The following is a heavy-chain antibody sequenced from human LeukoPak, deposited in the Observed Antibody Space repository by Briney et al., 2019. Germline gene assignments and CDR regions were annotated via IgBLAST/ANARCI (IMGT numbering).Heavy chain of an antibody. D-gene: IGHD3-10*01. Sequence: SQTLSLTCTVSGGSISSSSYYWGWIRQPPGKGLEWIGSIYYSGSTYYNPSLKSRVTISIQTSENQFSMKLNSVTAADTGVYYCARVLDYYGSGTYGFDYWGQGTLATVSS. CDR3: ARVLDYYGSGTYGFDY. J-gene: IGHJ4*02. CDR2: IYYSGST. CDR1: GGSISSSSYY. V-gene: IGHV4-39*07.